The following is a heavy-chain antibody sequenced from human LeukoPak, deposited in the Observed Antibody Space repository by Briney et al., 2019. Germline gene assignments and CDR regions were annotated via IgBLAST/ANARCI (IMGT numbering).Heavy chain of an antibody. Sequence: ASVKVSCKASGGTFSSYAISWVRQAPGQGLEWMGGIIPIFGTANYAQKFQGRVTITADESTSTAYMKLSSLRSEDTAVYYCARGRPQTYCSGGSCYSDAFDIWGQGTMVTVSS. V-gene: IGHV1-69*13. D-gene: IGHD2-15*01. CDR3: ARGRPQTYCSGGSCYSDAFDI. CDR1: GGTFSSYA. J-gene: IGHJ3*02. CDR2: IIPIFGTA.